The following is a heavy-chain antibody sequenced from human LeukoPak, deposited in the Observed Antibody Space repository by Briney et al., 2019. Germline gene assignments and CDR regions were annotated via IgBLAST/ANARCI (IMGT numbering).Heavy chain of an antibody. V-gene: IGHV4-39*01. J-gene: IGHJ4*02. CDR2: MSYSGTT. Sequence: SETLSLTCTVSGGSISSSSSYWGCIRQPPGKGLEWIASMSYSGTTYYNPSLKSRVTISVDTSRNQFSLNLNSVTAADTAVYFRVRSGSSFLVDSWGQGTLVTVSS. CDR1: GGSISSSSSY. CDR3: VRSGSSFLVDS. D-gene: IGHD5-18*01.